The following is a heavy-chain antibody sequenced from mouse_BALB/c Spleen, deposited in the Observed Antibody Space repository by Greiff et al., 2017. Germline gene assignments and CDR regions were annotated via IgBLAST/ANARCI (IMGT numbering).Heavy chain of an antibody. Sequence: EVHLVESGGGLVKPGGSLKLSCAASGFTFSSYAMSWVRQTPEKRLEWVATISSGGSYTYYPDSVKGRFTISRDNAKNTLYLQMSSLRSEDTAMYYCARKGDDYDIYYAMDYWGQGTSVTVSS. CDR1: GFTFSSYA. J-gene: IGHJ4*01. CDR2: ISSGGSYT. CDR3: ARKGDDYDIYYAMDY. D-gene: IGHD2-4*01. V-gene: IGHV5-9-3*01.